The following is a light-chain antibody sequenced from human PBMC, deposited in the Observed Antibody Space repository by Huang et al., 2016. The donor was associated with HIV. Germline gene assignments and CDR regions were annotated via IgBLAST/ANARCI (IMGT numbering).Light chain of an antibody. CDR1: QSVGSN. CDR3: QQYNKWPLWT. V-gene: IGKV3-15*01. Sequence: EIVMTQSPATLSVSPGERTTLPCRASQSVGSNLAWYRQKPGQAPRLLVYGASTRATGVPVRFSGSGSGTEFTLTISSLQSEDFAVYYCQQYNKWPLWTFGRGTKVEVK. CDR2: GAS. J-gene: IGKJ1*01.